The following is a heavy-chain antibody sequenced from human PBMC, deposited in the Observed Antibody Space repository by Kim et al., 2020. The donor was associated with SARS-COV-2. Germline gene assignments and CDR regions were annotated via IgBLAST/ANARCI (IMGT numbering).Heavy chain of an antibody. Sequence: GGSLRLSCAASGFTFGDYAMHWVRQAPGKGLEWVSGISWNSGSIGYADSVKGRFTISRDNAKNSLYLQMNSLRAEDTALYYCAKDWLGYYPNDAFDIWGQGTMVTVSS. CDR2: ISWNSGSI. CDR3: AKDWLGYYPNDAFDI. J-gene: IGHJ3*02. D-gene: IGHD3-22*01. V-gene: IGHV3-9*01. CDR1: GFTFGDYA.